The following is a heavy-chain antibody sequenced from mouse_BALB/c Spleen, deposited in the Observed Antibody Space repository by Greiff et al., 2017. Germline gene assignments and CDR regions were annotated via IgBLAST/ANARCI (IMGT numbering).Heavy chain of an antibody. CDR3: ARGLYGNYLFDY. Sequence: DVMLVESGGGLVKPGGSLKLSCAASGFTFSSYAMSWVRQTPEKRLEWVASISSGGSTYYPDSVKGRFTISRDNARNILYLQMSSLRSEDTAMYYCARGLYGNYLFDYWGQGTTLTVSS. D-gene: IGHD2-1*01. CDR1: GFTFSSYA. J-gene: IGHJ2*01. V-gene: IGHV5-6-5*01. CDR2: ISSGGST.